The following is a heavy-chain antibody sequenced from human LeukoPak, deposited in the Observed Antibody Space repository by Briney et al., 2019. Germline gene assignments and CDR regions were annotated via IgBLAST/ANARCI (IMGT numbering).Heavy chain of an antibody. J-gene: IGHJ4*02. Sequence: GGSLRLSCAASGFTFSSFSMNWVRQAPGKGLEWVSSISSSNSYIYYADSVKGRFTISRDNAKNSLYLQMNSLRAEDTAVYYCARATEEYFDYWGQGTLVTVSS. CDR2: ISSSNSYI. CDR1: GFTFSSFS. V-gene: IGHV3-21*01. CDR3: ARATEEYFDY.